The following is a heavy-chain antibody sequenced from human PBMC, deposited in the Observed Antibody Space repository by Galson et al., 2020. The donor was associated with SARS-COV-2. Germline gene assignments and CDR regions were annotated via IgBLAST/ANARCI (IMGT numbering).Heavy chain of an antibody. J-gene: IGHJ5*02. CDR2: IYYSGST. CDR1: GGSISSSSYY. CDR3: ARLLDCSGGSCPHNWFDP. D-gene: IGHD2-15*01. V-gene: IGHV4-39*01. Sequence: SETLSLTCTVSGGSISSSSYYWGWIHQPPGKGLEWIGSIYYSGSTYYNPSLKSRVTISVDTSKNQFSLKLSSVTAADTAVYYCARLLDCSGGSCPHNWFDPWGQGTLVTVSS.